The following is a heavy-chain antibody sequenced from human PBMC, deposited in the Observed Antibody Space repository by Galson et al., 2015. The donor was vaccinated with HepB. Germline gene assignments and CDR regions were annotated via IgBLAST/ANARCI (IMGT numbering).Heavy chain of an antibody. D-gene: IGHD3-10*01. CDR1: GGSFSGYY. CDR3: ARERVYYGSGTEGIYYYYGMDV. J-gene: IGHJ6*02. CDR2: INHSGST. V-gene: IGHV4-34*01. Sequence: LSLTCAVYGGSFSGYYWSWIRQPPGKGLEWIGEINHSGSTNYNPSLKSRVTISVDTSKNQFSLKLSSVTAADTAVYYCARERVYYGSGTEGIYYYYGMDVWGQGTTVTVSS.